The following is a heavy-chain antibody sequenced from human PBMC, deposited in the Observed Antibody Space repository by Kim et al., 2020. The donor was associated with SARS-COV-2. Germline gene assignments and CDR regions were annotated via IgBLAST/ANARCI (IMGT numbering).Heavy chain of an antibody. Sequence: YVKGRFTITRENDKKELYLQMSRLRAEDTAVYYCARVGRGSSGYYYGFDYWGQGTLVTVSS. CDR3: ARVGRGSSGYYYGFDY. J-gene: IGHJ4*02. D-gene: IGHD3-22*01. V-gene: IGHV3-11*06.